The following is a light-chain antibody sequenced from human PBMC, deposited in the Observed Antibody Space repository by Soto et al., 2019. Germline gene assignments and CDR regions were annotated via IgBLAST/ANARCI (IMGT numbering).Light chain of an antibody. J-gene: IGKJ1*01. CDR2: DAS. CDR3: QKYFSSSGP. V-gene: IGKV1-5*01. CDR1: HGISTY. Sequence: DIQMTQSPSTLSASIGDRVTFTCRASHGISTYLAWYQRIPGKAPKLLMYDASTLERGVPSRFSGSGSGTDFTLTIRSLQPDDFLTYFYQKYFSSSGPFGQGAAVAIK.